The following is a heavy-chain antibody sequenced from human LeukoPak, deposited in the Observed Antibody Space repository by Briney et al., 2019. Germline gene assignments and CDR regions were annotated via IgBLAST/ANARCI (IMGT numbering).Heavy chain of an antibody. J-gene: IGHJ4*02. CDR2: INHSGST. D-gene: IGHD2-21*02. Sequence: SETLSLTCAVYGGSFSGYYWSWIRQPPGKGLEWIGEINHSGSTNYNPSLKSRVTISVDTSKNQFSLKPSSVTAADTAVYYCASIVSGYCGGDCYFDDYWGQGTLVTVSS. CDR1: GGSFSGYY. V-gene: IGHV4-34*01. CDR3: ASIVSGYCGGDCYFDDY.